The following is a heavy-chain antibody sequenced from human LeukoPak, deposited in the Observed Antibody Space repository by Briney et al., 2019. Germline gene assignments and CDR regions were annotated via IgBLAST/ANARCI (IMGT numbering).Heavy chain of an antibody. CDR3: AREIEHDVFDI. J-gene: IGHJ3*02. CDR2: IYSGGSP. CDR1: GFTVSSNY. Sequence: GGSLRLSCAASGFTVSSNYMSWVRQAPGKGLEWVSVIYSGGSPCYAASVKGRFPIPSDNSKKTLYLQMNSLRGEDTAVYYCAREIEHDVFDIWGQGTMVTVSS. D-gene: IGHD1/OR15-1a*01. V-gene: IGHV3-66*01.